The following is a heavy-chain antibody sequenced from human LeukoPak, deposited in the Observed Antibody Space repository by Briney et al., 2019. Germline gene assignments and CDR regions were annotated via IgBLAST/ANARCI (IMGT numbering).Heavy chain of an antibody. Sequence: SETLSLTCIVSGGSIRNYYWNWIRQSPGKGLEWIGFIHYSGSTYYRPTLKSRVTMSVDTSKNQFSLKLTSVTAADTAVYYCARGGDSSGYLTHYYYGMAVWGQGTTVTVSS. J-gene: IGHJ6*02. CDR3: ARGGDSSGYLTHYYYGMAV. D-gene: IGHD5-18*01. CDR2: IHYSGST. CDR1: GGSIRNYY. V-gene: IGHV4-59*01.